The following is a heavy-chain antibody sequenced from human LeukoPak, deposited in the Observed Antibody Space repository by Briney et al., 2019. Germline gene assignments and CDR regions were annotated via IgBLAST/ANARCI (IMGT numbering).Heavy chain of an antibody. CDR3: ASGKTYCGGDCLPSDAFDI. D-gene: IGHD2-21*01. CDR2: INPNSGGT. J-gene: IGHJ3*02. CDR1: GYTFTCYY. Sequence: ASVKVSCKASGYTFTCYYMHWVRQAPGQGLEWMGWINPNSGGTNYAQKFQGRVTMTRDTSISTAYMELSRQRSDDTAVYYCASGKTYCGGDCLPSDAFDIWGQGTMVTVSS. V-gene: IGHV1-2*02.